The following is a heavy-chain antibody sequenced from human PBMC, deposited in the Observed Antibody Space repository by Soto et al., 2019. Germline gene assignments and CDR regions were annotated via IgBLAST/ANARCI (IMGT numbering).Heavy chain of an antibody. CDR1: GYTFTSYG. V-gene: IGHV1-18*01. CDR2: ISAYNGNT. Sequence: QVQLVQSGAEVKKPGASVKVSCKASGYTFTSYGISWVRQAPGQGLEWMGWISAYNGNTNYAQKLQGRVTMTTDTPTSTAYMELRSLISDDTAVYYCARHSGYSSSWFKYFQHWGQGTLVTVSS. CDR3: ARHSGYSSSWFKYFQH. J-gene: IGHJ1*01. D-gene: IGHD6-13*01.